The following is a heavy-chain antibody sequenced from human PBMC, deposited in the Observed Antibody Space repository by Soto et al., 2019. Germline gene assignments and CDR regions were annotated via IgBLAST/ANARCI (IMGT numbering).Heavy chain of an antibody. CDR3: VSRPIFGFPYGPFDY. D-gene: IGHD3-10*01. Sequence: SETLSLTCAVSGGSISSGGYSWSWIRQPPGKGLEWIGYIYHSESTYYNPSLKSRVAISVDMSKNQFSLRLNSMTAADTAVYYCVSRPIFGFPYGPFDYWGQGALVTVSS. CDR2: IYHSEST. V-gene: IGHV4-30-2*01. CDR1: GGSISSGGYS. J-gene: IGHJ4*02.